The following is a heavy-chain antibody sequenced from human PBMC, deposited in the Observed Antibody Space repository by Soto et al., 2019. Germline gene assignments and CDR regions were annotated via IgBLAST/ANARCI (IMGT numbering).Heavy chain of an antibody. V-gene: IGHV1-69*02. CDR3: ATRDRRDGYTEWYYFDY. J-gene: IGHJ4*02. CDR2: IIPILGIA. CDR1: GGTFSSYT. Sequence: ASVKVSCKASGGTFSSYTISWVRQAPGQGLEWMGRIIPILGIANYAQKFQGRVTITADKSTSTAYMELSSLRSEDTAVYYCATRDRRDGYTEWYYFDYWGQGTLVNVSS. D-gene: IGHD3-3*01.